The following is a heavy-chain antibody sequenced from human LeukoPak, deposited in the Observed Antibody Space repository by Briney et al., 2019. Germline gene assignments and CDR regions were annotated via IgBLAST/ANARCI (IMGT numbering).Heavy chain of an antibody. D-gene: IGHD3-3*01. CDR3: ARGMIFGVVIINWYFGL. Sequence: SETLSLTCTVSGGSISSYYWSWIRQPPGKGLEWIGYIYYSGSTNYNPSLKSRVTISVDTSKNQFSLKLSSVTAADTAVYYCARGMIFGVVIINWYFGLWGRGTLVTVSS. CDR2: IYYSGST. J-gene: IGHJ2*01. V-gene: IGHV4-59*01. CDR1: GGSISSYY.